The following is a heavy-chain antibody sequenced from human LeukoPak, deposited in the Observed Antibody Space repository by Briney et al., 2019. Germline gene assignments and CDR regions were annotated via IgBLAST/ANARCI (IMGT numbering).Heavy chain of an antibody. CDR3: ARLGYCSGGSCYSCIDY. D-gene: IGHD2-15*01. CDR1: GFTFSSYW. J-gene: IGHJ4*02. Sequence: GGSLRLSCAASGFTFSSYWMSWVRQAPGKGLGWVANIKQDGSEKYYVDSVKGRFTISRDNAKNSLYLQMNSLRAEDTAVYYCARLGYCSGGSCYSCIDYWGQGTLVTVSS. CDR2: IKQDGSEK. V-gene: IGHV3-7*01.